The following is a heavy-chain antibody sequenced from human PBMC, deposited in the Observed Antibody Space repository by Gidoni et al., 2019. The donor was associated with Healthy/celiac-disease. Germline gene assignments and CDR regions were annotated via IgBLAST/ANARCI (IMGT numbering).Heavy chain of an antibody. V-gene: IGHV3-23*04. Sequence: EVQLVASGGGLVQPGGSLRLYCAASGITFSSYAMSWVRQAPGTGLEWVSSISGSGGSTYYADSVKGRFTISRDNSKNTLYLQMNSLRAEDTAVYYCAKDLSVGMPNWFDPWGQGTLVTVSS. CDR3: AKDLSVGMPNWFDP. CDR2: ISGSGGST. J-gene: IGHJ5*02. D-gene: IGHD2-2*01. CDR1: GITFSSYA.